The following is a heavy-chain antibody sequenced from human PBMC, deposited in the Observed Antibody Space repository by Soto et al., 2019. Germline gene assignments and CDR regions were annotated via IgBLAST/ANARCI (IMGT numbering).Heavy chain of an antibody. CDR1: GFSVRVNY. V-gene: IGHV3-66*01. CDR3: ARFSFSNDYDHYYMDV. Sequence: EVQVVESGGGLVQPGGSLRLSCAASGFSVRVNYMTWVRQAPGKGLEWVSVTYTGGDTDYADSVKGRFTTSRDNSKNMLYLEVSSLRAEDTAMYYCARFSFSNDYDHYYMDVWGKGTTVTVSS. D-gene: IGHD4-4*01. J-gene: IGHJ6*03. CDR2: TYTGGDT.